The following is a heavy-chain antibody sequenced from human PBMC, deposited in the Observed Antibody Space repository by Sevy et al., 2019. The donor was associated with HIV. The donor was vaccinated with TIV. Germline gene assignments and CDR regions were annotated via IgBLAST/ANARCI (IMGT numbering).Heavy chain of an antibody. CDR2: IIPLSTTT. V-gene: IGHV1-69*13. CDR3: VTVGGHSAFEGPYYIDY. Sequence: ASVKVSCKASGGPFSSFAFSWVRQAPGQGLEWMAGIIPLSTTTNYAQKFQGRVTITADESTSTAYMELSSLTSDDTAVYYSVTVGGHSAFEGPYYIDYWGQGTLVTVSS. D-gene: IGHD5-12*01. CDR1: GGPFSSFA. J-gene: IGHJ4*02.